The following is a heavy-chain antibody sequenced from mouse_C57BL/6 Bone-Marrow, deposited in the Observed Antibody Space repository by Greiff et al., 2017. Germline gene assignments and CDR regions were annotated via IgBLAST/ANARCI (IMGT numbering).Heavy chain of an antibody. Sequence: EVQLQQSGAELVRPGSSVKMSCKASGYTFTSYGINWVKQRPGPGLEWIGNIYIGTGNTEYNEKFKCKATLTSDTSSSTAYMQLSSLTSEDSAIYFCASWLLLRQYYFAYWGQGTPLTVSS. J-gene: IGHJ2*01. CDR1: GYTFTSYG. CDR3: ASWLLLRQYYFAY. V-gene: IGHV1-58*01. D-gene: IGHD1-1*01. CDR2: IYIGTGNT.